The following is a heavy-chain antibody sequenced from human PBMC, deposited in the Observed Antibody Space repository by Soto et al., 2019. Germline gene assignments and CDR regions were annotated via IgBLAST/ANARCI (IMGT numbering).Heavy chain of an antibody. CDR3: ARGGTYSSRAFYYGMDV. CDR1: GGTFSSYA. CDR2: IIPIFGTA. V-gene: IGHV1-69*12. D-gene: IGHD6-13*01. J-gene: IGHJ6*02. Sequence: QVQLVQSGAEVKKPGSSVKVSCKASGGTFSSYAISWVRQAPGQGLEWMGGIIPIFGTANYAQKFQGRVTITADESTSTAYMELSSLRSEDTAVYYCARGGTYSSRAFYYGMDVWGQGTTVTVSS.